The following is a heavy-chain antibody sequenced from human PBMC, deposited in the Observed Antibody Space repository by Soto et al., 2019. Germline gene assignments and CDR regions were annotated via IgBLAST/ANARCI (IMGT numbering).Heavy chain of an antibody. V-gene: IGHV3-11*06. Sequence: GGSLRLSCAASGFTFSDYYMSWIRQAPGKGLEWVSYISSSSSYTNYADSVKGRFTISRVNAKNSLYLQMNSLRAEDTAVYYCARDLSWSTVTSRGMDVWGQGTTVTVSS. CDR1: GFTFSDYY. CDR3: ARDLSWSTVTSRGMDV. D-gene: IGHD4-17*01. J-gene: IGHJ6*02. CDR2: ISSSSSYT.